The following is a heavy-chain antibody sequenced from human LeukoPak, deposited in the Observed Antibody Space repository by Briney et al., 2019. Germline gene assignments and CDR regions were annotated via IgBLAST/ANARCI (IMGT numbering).Heavy chain of an antibody. D-gene: IGHD3-3*01. CDR2: ISGSGGST. CDR1: GFTFSSYA. J-gene: IGHJ4*02. CDR3: ATFYDFWSGYSPRHFDY. V-gene: IGHV3-23*01. Sequence: GGSLRLSCAASGFTFSSYAMSWVRQAPGKGLEWVSAISGSGGSTYYADSVKGRFTISRDNSKNTLYPQMNSLRAEDTAVYYCATFYDFWSGYSPRHFDYWGQGTLVTVSS.